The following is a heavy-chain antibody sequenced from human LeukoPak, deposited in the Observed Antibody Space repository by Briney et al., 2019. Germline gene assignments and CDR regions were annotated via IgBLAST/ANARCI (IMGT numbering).Heavy chain of an antibody. CDR3: ARGRYYDSSGYYPEY. Sequence: SETLSLTCTVSGGSISSYYWSWIRQPPGKGLEWIGYIYHSGTTYYNPSLQSRVTMSVDTSKNQFSLKLSSVTAADTAVYYCARGRYYDSSGYYPEYWGQGTLVTVSS. D-gene: IGHD3-22*01. V-gene: IGHV4-59*01. CDR2: IYHSGTT. CDR1: GGSISSYY. J-gene: IGHJ4*02.